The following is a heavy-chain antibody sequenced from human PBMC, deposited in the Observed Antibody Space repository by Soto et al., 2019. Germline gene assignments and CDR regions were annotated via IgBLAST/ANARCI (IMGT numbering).Heavy chain of an antibody. Sequence: SETLSLTCAVYGGSFSGYYWSWIRQPPGKGLEWIGEINHSGSTNYNPSLKSRVTISVDTSKNQFSLKLTSVTAADTAVYYCASFYDSSGYYSLYFDYWGQGTLVTVSS. CDR1: GGSFSGYY. J-gene: IGHJ4*02. CDR3: ASFYDSSGYYSLYFDY. D-gene: IGHD3-22*01. V-gene: IGHV4-34*01. CDR2: INHSGST.